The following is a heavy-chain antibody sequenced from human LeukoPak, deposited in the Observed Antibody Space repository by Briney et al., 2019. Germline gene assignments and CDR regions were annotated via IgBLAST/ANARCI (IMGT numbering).Heavy chain of an antibody. CDR2: IIPIFGTA. CDR1: GGTFSSYA. Sequence: GSSVKVSCKASGGTFSSYAISWVRQAPGQGLEWMGGIIPIFGTANYAQKFQGRVTITADESTSTAYMELSSLRSEDTAAYYCASNYDYGDYGRFDPWGQGTLVTVSS. J-gene: IGHJ5*02. D-gene: IGHD4-17*01. CDR3: ASNYDYGDYGRFDP. V-gene: IGHV1-69*01.